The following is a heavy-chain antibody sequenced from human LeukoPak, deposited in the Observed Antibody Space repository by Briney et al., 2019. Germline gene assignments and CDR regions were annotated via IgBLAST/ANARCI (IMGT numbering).Heavy chain of an antibody. CDR2: MSGSGGST. V-gene: IGHV3-23*01. Sequence: PGGSLRLSCAASGFTFSNYAMSWVRQAPGKGLEWVSSMSGSGGSTYYADSVKGRFTISRDNSKNTLYLQMNSLRAEDTAVYYCAKEDIVVVPAATGLGYFDYWGQGTLVTVSS. CDR3: AKEDIVVVPAATGLGYFDY. J-gene: IGHJ4*02. CDR1: GFTFSNYA. D-gene: IGHD2-2*01.